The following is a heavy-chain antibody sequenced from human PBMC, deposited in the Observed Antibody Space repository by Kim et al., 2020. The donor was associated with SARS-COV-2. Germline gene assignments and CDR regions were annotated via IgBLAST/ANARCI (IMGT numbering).Heavy chain of an antibody. CDR1: GGSFSNFY. Sequence: SETLSLTCAVYGGSFSNFYWTWIRQPPGKGLEWIGDIKSSGRANYNLSFESRLTMSVATSKSQFSLKVTSLTAADTAVYYCARGSDGSMATTSSFYFLDVCGEGTPVTISS. D-gene: IGHD4-17*01. J-gene: IGHJ6*03. CDR2: IKSSGRA. CDR3: ARGSDGSMATTSSFYFLDV. V-gene: IGHV4-34*01.